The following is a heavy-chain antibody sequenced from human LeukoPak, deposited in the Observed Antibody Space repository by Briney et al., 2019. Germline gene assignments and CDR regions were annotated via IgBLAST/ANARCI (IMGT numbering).Heavy chain of an antibody. CDR3: ARVPTPRYCSGGSCYWFDP. J-gene: IGHJ5*02. V-gene: IGHV1-46*01. CDR1: GYTFTSYY. D-gene: IGHD2-15*01. CDR2: INPSGGST. Sequence: ASVKVSCKASGYTFTSYYMHWVRQAPGQGLEWMGIINPSGGSTSYAQKFQGRVTITADESTSTAYMELSSLRSEDTAVYYCARVPTPRYCSGGSCYWFDPWGQGTLVTVSS.